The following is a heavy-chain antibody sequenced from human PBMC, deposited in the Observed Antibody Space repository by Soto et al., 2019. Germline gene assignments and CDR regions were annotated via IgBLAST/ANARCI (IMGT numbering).Heavy chain of an antibody. D-gene: IGHD5-12*01. Sequence: QVQLQESGPGLVKPSETLSLTCTVSGASMSSYYWSWIRQAPGKGLEWIGYVDYSGGTNYSPSLKSRLTVSVDTSKNQFSLKLTSVTAADTAVYYCARRGGDMATFHYWGQGTLVTVSS. CDR3: ARRGGDMATFHY. CDR2: VDYSGGT. V-gene: IGHV4-59*08. CDR1: GASMSSYY. J-gene: IGHJ4*02.